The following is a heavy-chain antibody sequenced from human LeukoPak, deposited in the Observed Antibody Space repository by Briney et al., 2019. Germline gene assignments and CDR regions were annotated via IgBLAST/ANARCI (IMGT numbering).Heavy chain of an antibody. D-gene: IGHD3-9*01. V-gene: IGHV3-7*01. CDR1: GFTFDDYG. Sequence: GGSLRLSCAASGFTFDDYGMSWVRQAPGKGLEWVANIKQDGSEKYYVDSVKGRFTISRDNAKNSLYLQMNSLRAEDTAVYYCARDNYDILTGYYSVWFDPWGQGTLVTVSS. J-gene: IGHJ5*02. CDR3: ARDNYDILTGYYSVWFDP. CDR2: IKQDGSEK.